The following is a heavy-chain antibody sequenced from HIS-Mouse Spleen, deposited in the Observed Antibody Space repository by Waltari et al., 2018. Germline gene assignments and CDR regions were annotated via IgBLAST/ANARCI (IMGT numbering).Heavy chain of an antibody. J-gene: IGHJ3*02. V-gene: IGHV4-4*07. Sequence: QVQLQESGPGLVKPSETLSLTCTVSGGSISSYYWRWIRQPAGKGPEWNGRIYTSGSTNYNPSLKSRVTMSVDTSKNQFSLKLSSVTAADTAVYYCARDFHDFWSGYYGGDKKHDAFDIWGQGTMVTVSS. CDR2: IYTSGST. D-gene: IGHD3-3*01. CDR3: ARDFHDFWSGYYGGDKKHDAFDI. CDR1: GGSISSYY.